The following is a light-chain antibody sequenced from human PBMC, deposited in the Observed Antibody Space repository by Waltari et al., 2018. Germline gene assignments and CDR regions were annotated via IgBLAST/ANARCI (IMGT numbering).Light chain of an antibody. J-gene: IGKJ1*01. CDR2: AAS. Sequence: DIQMTQSPSSLSASVGDRVTITCRASQGIRHYLAWYQQKPGKVPKLLIYAASTLQSGVPSRFSGSGSGTDFTLTISSLQPEDVATYYCQKYNSASWTFGQGTKVEIK. CDR3: QKYNSASWT. V-gene: IGKV1-27*01. CDR1: QGIRHY.